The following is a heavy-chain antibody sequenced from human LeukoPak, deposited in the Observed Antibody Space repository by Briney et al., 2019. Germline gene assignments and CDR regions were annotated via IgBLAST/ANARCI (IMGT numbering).Heavy chain of an antibody. CDR2: IYIIGPT. V-gene: IGHV4-4*07. Sequence: SQTLSLTCTVSARSINSSYSGSVRQPAGNGLGLIGLIYIIGPTHYSPSLKTRPTMSVATSKNQFSLKLRSVTAADTAVYYCGRQGYTASYYFVDYWSQGTLVTVSS. CDR3: GRQGYTASYYFVDY. J-gene: IGHJ4*02. CDR1: ARSINSSY. D-gene: IGHD3-10*01.